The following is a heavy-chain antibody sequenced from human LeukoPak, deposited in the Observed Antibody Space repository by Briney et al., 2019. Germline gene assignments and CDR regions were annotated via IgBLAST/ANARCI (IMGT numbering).Heavy chain of an antibody. CDR3: ARRGDGYNLEGGFDY. V-gene: IGHV5-51*01. J-gene: IGHJ4*02. Sequence: GASLQISCKGSGSTFASFWIAWVRPMPGKGLEWMGIIYPGDSDTRYSPSFQGQVTISADKSISTAYLQWSSLKASDTAMYYCARRGDGYNLEGGFDYWGQGTLVTVSS. CDR2: IYPGDSDT. CDR1: GSTFASFW. D-gene: IGHD5-24*01.